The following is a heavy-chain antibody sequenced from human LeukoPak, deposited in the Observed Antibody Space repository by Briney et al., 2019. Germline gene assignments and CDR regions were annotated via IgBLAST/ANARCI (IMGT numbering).Heavy chain of an antibody. D-gene: IGHD2-8*01. CDR1: GGSISSYY. CDR3: ASGVWDYFDY. J-gene: IGHJ4*02. Sequence: SLTCTVSGGSISSYYWSWIRQPPGKGLEWIGYIYYSGSTNYNPSLKSRVTISVDTSKTQFSLKLSSVTAADTAVYYCASGVWDYFDYWGQGTLVTVSS. V-gene: IGHV4-59*01. CDR2: IYYSGST.